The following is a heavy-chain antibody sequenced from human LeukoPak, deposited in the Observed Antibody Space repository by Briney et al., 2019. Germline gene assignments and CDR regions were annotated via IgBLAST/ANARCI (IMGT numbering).Heavy chain of an antibody. CDR2: ISYDGSNK. J-gene: IGHJ3*02. Sequence: GRSLRLSCAASGFTFSRYAMHWVRQAPGKGLEWVAVISYDGSNKYYADSVKGRFTISRDNSKNTLYLQMNSLRAEDTAVYYCARSGDSSGLGAFDIWGQGTMVTVSS. V-gene: IGHV3-30-3*01. CDR3: ARSGDSSGLGAFDI. CDR1: GFTFSRYA. D-gene: IGHD3-22*01.